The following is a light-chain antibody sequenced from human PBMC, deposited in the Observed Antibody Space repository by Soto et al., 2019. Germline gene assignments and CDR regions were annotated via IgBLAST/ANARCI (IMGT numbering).Light chain of an antibody. Sequence: QTVVTQEPSLTVSPGGTVTLTCASSTGPVTSGYYANWFQQKPGQAPRALIYGTSNKHSWTPARLSGSLLGGKAALTLSGVQPEDEAEYYCLLYYGGAVVFGGGTKLTVL. CDR3: LLYYGGAVV. V-gene: IGLV7-43*01. CDR2: GTS. CDR1: TGPVTSGYY. J-gene: IGLJ2*01.